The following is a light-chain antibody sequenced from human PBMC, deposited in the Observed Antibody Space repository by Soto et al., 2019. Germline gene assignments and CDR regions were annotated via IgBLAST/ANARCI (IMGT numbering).Light chain of an antibody. J-gene: IGKJ2*01. CDR2: GAS. CDR3: QQYNSYSYT. CDR1: QSVSST. V-gene: IGKV3-15*01. Sequence: EIVMTQSPATLSVSPGERATPSCRASQSVSSTLAWYQQKPGQAPRLLIYGASTRATGIPARFSGSGSGTEFTLTISSLQSEDFATYYCQQYNSYSYTFGQGTKVDIK.